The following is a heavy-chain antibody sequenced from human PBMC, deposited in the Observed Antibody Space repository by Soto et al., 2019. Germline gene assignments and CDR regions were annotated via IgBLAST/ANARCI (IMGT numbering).Heavy chain of an antibody. CDR2: IHHSGST. Sequence: PSETLSLTCALYGGSFDCYYWSWIRQSPGKGLELIGEIHHSGSTKYNPSLKSRVSLSVDTSTKQLSLKMTSMTAADRGVYYCARGVDAWSGYLFWGQGTPVTVSS. V-gene: IGHV4-34*01. J-gene: IGHJ4*02. D-gene: IGHD3-3*01. CDR1: GGSFDCYY. CDR3: ARGVDAWSGYLF.